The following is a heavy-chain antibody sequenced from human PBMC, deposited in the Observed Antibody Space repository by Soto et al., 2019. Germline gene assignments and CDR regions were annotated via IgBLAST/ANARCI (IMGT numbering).Heavy chain of an antibody. CDR2: INPSGGST. Sequence: ASVKVSCKASGYTFTSYYMHWVRQAPGQGLEWMGIINPSGGSTSYAQKFQGRVTMTRDTSTSTVYMELSSLRSEDTAVYYCARVGNYYDSSGYSELPIWGQGTMVTVS. CDR1: GYTFTSYY. CDR3: ARVGNYYDSSGYSELPI. J-gene: IGHJ3*02. D-gene: IGHD3-22*01. V-gene: IGHV1-46*01.